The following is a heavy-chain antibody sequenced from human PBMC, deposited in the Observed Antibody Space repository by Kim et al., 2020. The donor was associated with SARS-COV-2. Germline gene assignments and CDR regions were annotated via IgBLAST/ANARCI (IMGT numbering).Heavy chain of an antibody. J-gene: IGHJ4*02. D-gene: IGHD4-4*01. CDR1: GFTFSGFT. V-gene: IGHV3-73*01. Sequence: GGSLRLSCAASGFTFSGFTMHWVRQASGKGLEWLGHIKSKADNYATVYAASVKGRFTISRGDSKDTANLQMNSLKTEDTAVYYCAGKSRDGYSYRTWGQGTLVTVSS. CDR2: IKSKADNYAT. CDR3: AGKSRDGYSYRT.